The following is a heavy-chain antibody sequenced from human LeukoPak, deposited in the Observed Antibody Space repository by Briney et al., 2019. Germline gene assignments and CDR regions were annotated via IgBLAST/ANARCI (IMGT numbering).Heavy chain of an antibody. V-gene: IGHV3-30*04. CDR1: GFTFSSYA. CDR2: ISYDGSNK. J-gene: IGHJ4*02. D-gene: IGHD3-22*01. CDR3: ARWGHYSPDY. Sequence: PGRSLRLSCAASGFTFSSYAMHWVRQAPGKGLEWVAVISYDGSNKYYADSVKGRFTISRDNSKNTLYLQMNSLRAEDTAVYYCARWGHYSPDYWGQGTLVTVSS.